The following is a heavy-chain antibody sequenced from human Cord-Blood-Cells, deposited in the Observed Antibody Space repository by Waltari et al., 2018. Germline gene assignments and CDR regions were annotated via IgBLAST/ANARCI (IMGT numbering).Heavy chain of an antibody. CDR2: MNPNSGNT. CDR1: GYTFTSYD. D-gene: IGHD2-2*01. J-gene: IGHJ5*02. CDR3: ARLRHCSSTSCYQGFDP. V-gene: IGHV1-8*03. Sequence: QVQLVQSGAEVKKPGASVKVSCKASGYTFTSYDINWVRQATGQGLEWMGWMNPNSGNTGYAQKFQGRVTITRNTSISTAYMELSSLRSEDTAVYYCARLRHCSSTSCYQGFDPWGQGTLVTVSS.